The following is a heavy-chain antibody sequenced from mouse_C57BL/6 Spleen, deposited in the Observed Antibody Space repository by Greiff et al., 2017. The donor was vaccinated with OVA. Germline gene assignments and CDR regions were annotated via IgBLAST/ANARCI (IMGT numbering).Heavy chain of an antibody. CDR1: GYTFTSYW. CDR2: IYPGSGST. CDR3: ARFYYGYDWFAY. J-gene: IGHJ3*01. Sequence: QVQLQQPGAELVKPGASVKMSCKASGYTFTSYWITWVKQRPGQGLEWIGDIYPGSGSTNYNEKFKSKATLTVDTSSSTAYMQLSSLTSEDSAVYYCARFYYGYDWFAYWGQGTLVTVSA. V-gene: IGHV1-55*01. D-gene: IGHD2-2*01.